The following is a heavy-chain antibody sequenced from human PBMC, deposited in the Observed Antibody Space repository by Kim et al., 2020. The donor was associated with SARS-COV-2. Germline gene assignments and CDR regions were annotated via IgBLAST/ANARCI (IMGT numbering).Heavy chain of an antibody. CDR2: IKYDGSDK. V-gene: IGHV3-7*03. D-gene: IGHD3-10*01. CDR1: GFIFGDYW. J-gene: IGHJ4*02. Sequence: GGSLRLSCAGSGFIFGDYWMTWVRQIPGKGLEWLANIKYDGSDKFYAASVKARFAIFRDNAKNSAYLQMNSLRVEDTAVYYCARSYGSGRESHWGQGTLVTVSS. CDR3: ARSYGSGRESH.